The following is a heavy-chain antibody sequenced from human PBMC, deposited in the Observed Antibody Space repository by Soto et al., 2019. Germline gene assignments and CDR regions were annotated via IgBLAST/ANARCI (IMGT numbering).Heavy chain of an antibody. CDR1: GFTFSSYA. CDR3: AKDPSGLRYGDSYFDD. Sequence: GGSLRLSCAASGFTFSSYAMSWVRQAPGKGLEWVSAISGSGGSTYYADSVKGRFTISRDNSKNTLYLQMNSLRAEDTAVYYCAKDPSGLRYGDSYFDDWGQGTLVTVSS. J-gene: IGHJ4*02. CDR2: ISGSGGST. V-gene: IGHV3-23*01. D-gene: IGHD4-17*01.